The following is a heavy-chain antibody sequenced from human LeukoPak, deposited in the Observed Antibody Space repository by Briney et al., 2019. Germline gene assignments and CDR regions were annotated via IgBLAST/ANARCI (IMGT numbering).Heavy chain of an antibody. D-gene: IGHD3-22*01. V-gene: IGHV3-53*01. J-gene: IGHJ4*02. CDR2: IYSGGST. CDR3: ASAYYYDSSEAY. CDR1: GFTVSSNY. Sequence: GGSLRLSCAASGFTVSSNYMSWVRQAPGKGLEWVSVIYSGGSTYYADSVKGRFTISRDNSKNTLYLQMNSLRAEDTAVYYCASAYYYDSSEAYWGQGTLVTVSS.